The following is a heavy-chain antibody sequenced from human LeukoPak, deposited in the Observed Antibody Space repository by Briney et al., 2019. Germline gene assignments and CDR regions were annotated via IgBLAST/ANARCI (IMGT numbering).Heavy chain of an antibody. D-gene: IGHD4-17*01. V-gene: IGHV4-4*07. CDR1: GVSFSSSY. J-gene: IGHJ4*02. CDR2: IYPGVRT. Sequence: SETLSLTCTVSGVSFSSSYWTWIRQPAGKGLGWLGRIYPGVRTYYRPSLESRLTLSHDTSKNQFSLNLRSITAADTAVYCCAMSAVTRAGVFDYWGRGILVTVSS. CDR3: AMSAVTRAGVFDY.